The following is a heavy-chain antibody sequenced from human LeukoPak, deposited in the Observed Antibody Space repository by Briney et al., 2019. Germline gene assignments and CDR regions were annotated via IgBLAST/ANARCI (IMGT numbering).Heavy chain of an antibody. CDR2: ISSSGGAI. J-gene: IGHJ4*02. CDR3: AREGIAAAGPFDY. V-gene: IGHV3-48*04. D-gene: IGHD6-13*01. Sequence: GGSLRLSCAASGFTFSSYWMNWVRQAPGKGLEWVSYISSSGGAIYYADSVKGRFTISRDNAKNSLYLQMNSLRAEDTAVYYCAREGIAAAGPFDYWGQGTLVTVSS. CDR1: GFTFSSYW.